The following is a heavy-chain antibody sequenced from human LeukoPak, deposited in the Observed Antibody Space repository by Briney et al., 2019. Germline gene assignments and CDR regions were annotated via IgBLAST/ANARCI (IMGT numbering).Heavy chain of an antibody. V-gene: IGHV4-59*12. D-gene: IGHD3-10*01. J-gene: IGHJ4*02. CDR1: SGSISSYY. CDR2: IYYSGST. CDR3: ARDQDYYGSGSPFDY. Sequence: PSETLSLTCTVSSGSISSYYWSWIRQPPGKGLEWIGYIYYSGSTNYNPSLKSRVTMSVDTSKNQFSLKLSSVTAADTAVYYCARDQDYYGSGSPFDYWGQGTLVTVSS.